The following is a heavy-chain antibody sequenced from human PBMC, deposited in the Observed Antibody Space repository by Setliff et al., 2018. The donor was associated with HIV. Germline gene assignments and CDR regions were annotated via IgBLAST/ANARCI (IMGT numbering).Heavy chain of an antibody. CDR2: INPTGGGT. CDR1: GYTFTDHY. Sequence: ASVKVSCKASGYTFTDHYMHWVRQAPGQGLEWMGRINPTGGGTNYAQRFQGRVTMTRDTSTSTVYTELSSLRSEDTAVYYCARDHMSVGAWVGATSRGLFQHWGQGTLVTVSS. D-gene: IGHD1-26*01. CDR3: ARDHMSVGAWVGATSRGLFQH. V-gene: IGHV1-2*06. J-gene: IGHJ1*01.